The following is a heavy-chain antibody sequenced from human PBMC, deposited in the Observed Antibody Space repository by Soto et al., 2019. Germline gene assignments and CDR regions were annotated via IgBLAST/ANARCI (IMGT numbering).Heavy chain of an antibody. V-gene: IGHV3-33*01. J-gene: IGHJ4*02. CDR2: IWYDGSKK. CDR3: AREGRDTAMFSGFDY. D-gene: IGHD5-18*01. Sequence: QVDLVESGGGVVQPGKSLRLSCATSGFTFSEDAMHWVRQAPGKGLEWVAVIWYDGSKKHYADSVKGRFTISRDNSKNTLFMPMNSLAAEDTAVYWCAREGRDTAMFSGFDYWGQGTLVTVSS. CDR1: GFTFSEDA.